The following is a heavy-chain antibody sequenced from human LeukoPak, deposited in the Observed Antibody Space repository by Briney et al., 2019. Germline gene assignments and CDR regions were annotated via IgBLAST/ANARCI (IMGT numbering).Heavy chain of an antibody. Sequence: PGGSLRLSCAASGFTLSSYEMNWVRQAPGKGLEWVSYISSSGSTIYYADSVKGRFTISRDNAKNSLYLQMNSLRAEDTAVYYCARDSRINYDSSGYYYPYLFDYWGQGTLVTVSS. CDR1: GFTLSSYE. D-gene: IGHD3-22*01. J-gene: IGHJ4*02. V-gene: IGHV3-48*03. CDR3: ARDSRINYDSSGYYYPYLFDY. CDR2: ISSSGSTI.